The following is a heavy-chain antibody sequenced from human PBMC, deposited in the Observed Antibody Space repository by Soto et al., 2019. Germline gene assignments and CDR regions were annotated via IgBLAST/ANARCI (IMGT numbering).Heavy chain of an antibody. V-gene: IGHV3-23*01. CDR1: GVTFSSYA. CDR2: ISGSGGST. D-gene: IGHD2-15*01. J-gene: IGHJ1*01. CDR3: AKDIPPVVVVAATKNHEYFQH. Sequence: PGGSLRLSCAASGVTFSSYAMSWVRQAPGKGLEWVSAISGSGGSTYYADSVKGRFTISRDNSKNTLYLQMNSLRAEDTAVYYCAKDIPPVVVVAATKNHEYFQHWGQGTLVTVSS.